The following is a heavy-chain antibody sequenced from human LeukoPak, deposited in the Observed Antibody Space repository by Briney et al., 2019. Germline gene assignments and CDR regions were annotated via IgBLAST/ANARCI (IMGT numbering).Heavy chain of an antibody. CDR2: ISGSGRSP. D-gene: IGHD2-21*02. CDR3: ASAGGDSRPHDY. CDR1: GFTFSSYA. J-gene: IGHJ4*02. Sequence: PGGSLRLSCAASGFTFSSYAMSWVRQAPGKAPEWVSAISGSGRSPSYADAVKGRFTISRDNYKNTVSLQMNSLSVEDTAVYYCASAGGDSRPHDYWGQGTQVTVSS. V-gene: IGHV3-23*01.